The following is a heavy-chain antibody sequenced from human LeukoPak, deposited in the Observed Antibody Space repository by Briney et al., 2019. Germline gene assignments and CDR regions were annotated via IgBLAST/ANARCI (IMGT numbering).Heavy chain of an antibody. J-gene: IGHJ3*02. CDR1: GFTFSRYW. Sequence: GGSLRLSCAASGFTFSRYWMSWVRQAPGKGLEWVANIKQDESEKYYVDSVKGRFSISRDNAKNSLYLQMNSLRAEDTAEYYCARVGFYAFEIWGQGTKVTVSS. CDR2: IKQDESEK. CDR3: ARVGFYAFEI. D-gene: IGHD3-3*01. V-gene: IGHV3-7*04.